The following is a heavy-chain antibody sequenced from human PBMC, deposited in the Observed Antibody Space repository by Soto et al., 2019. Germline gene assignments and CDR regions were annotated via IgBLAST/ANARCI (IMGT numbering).Heavy chain of an antibody. CDR3: ARGRYGDY. D-gene: IGHD1-1*01. CDR1: GYTFTSSG. V-gene: IGHV1-18*01. J-gene: IGHJ4*02. Sequence: QVHLVQSGAEVKKPGASVKVSGKASGYTFTSSGITWVRQAPGQGLEWMGWISAHNGNTDYAQKLQGRVIVTRDTSTSTAYMELRSLISDDTAVYYCARGRYGDYWGQGALVTVSS. CDR2: ISAHNGNT.